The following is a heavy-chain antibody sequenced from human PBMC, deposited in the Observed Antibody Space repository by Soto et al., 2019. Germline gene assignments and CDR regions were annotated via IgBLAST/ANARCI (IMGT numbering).Heavy chain of an antibody. V-gene: IGHV1-58*01. D-gene: IGHD2-21*02. J-gene: IGHJ4*02. CDR3: AADPAYCGGDCYRFPE. CDR1: GFTFTSSA. Sequence: ASVKVSCKASGFTFTSSAVQWVRQARGQRLEWIGWIVVGSGNTNYAQKFQERVTITRDMSTSTAYMELSSLRSEDTAVYYCAADPAYCGGDCYRFPEWGQGTLVTVSS. CDR2: IVVGSGNT.